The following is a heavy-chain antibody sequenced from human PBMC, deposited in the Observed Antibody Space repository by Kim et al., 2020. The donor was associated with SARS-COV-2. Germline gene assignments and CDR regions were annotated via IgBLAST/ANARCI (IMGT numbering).Heavy chain of an antibody. CDR2: IYPGDSDT. CDR3: ARPGAPPPRGLWFGELFAWFGP. J-gene: IGHJ5*02. Sequence: GESLKISCKGSGYSFTSYWIGWVRQMPGKGLEWMGIIYPGDSDTRYSPSFQGPVTISADKSISTAYLKWSSLKASDTAMYYCARPGAPPPRGLWFGELFAWFGPWGQGTLVTVSA. V-gene: IGHV5-51*01. D-gene: IGHD3-10*01. CDR1: GYSFTSYW.